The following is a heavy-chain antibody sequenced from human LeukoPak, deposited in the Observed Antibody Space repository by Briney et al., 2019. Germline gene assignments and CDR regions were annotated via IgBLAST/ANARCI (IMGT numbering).Heavy chain of an antibody. CDR1: GFTFNLHW. J-gene: IGHJ4*02. D-gene: IGHD2-8*01. CDR2: INQDGSEK. V-gene: IGHV3-7*01. Sequence: GGXLRLSCVASGFTFNLHWMSWVRQAPGKGLEWVANINQDGSEKYYLDSVRGRFTISRDKAKKLLYMQMNRLRAEDTAVYYCARTDSGVIMLYTIRSAFWGQGTLVTVSS. CDR3: ARTDSGVIMLYTIRSAF.